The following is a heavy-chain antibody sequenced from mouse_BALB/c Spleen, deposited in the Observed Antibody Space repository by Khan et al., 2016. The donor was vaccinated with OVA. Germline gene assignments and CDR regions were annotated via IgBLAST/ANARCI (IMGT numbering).Heavy chain of an antibody. V-gene: IGHV2-6-4*01. CDR2: IWGGGGT. J-gene: IGHJ4*01. CDR1: GFSLSRYN. Sequence: VQLVESGPGLVAPSQSLSITCTVSGFSLSRYNVHWVRQPPGKGLEWLGMIWGGGGTDYTSALKSRLSISKDDSKRQVFLKMNSLQTDDTAMYYWTRAYYRYDGYYAMDYWGQGTSVTGSS. CDR3: TRAYYRYDGYYAMDY. D-gene: IGHD2-14*01.